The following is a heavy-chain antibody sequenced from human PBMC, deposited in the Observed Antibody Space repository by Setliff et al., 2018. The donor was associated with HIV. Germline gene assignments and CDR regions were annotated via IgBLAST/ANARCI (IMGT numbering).Heavy chain of an antibody. J-gene: IGHJ3*02. CDR3: ARYVAYDEDDFDI. CDR1: GGSINTYY. V-gene: IGHV4-59*12. CDR2: IYYSGST. Sequence: SETLSLTCTVSGGSINTYYWSWIRQPPGKGLEWIGYIYYSGSTNYNPSLKSRVTISVDTSKNQFSLKLNSVTAADTAVYYCARYVAYDEDDFDIWGQGTMVTVSS. D-gene: IGHD3-16*01.